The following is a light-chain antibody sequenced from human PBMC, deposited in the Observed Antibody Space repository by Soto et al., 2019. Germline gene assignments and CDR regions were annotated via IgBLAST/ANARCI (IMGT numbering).Light chain of an antibody. CDR1: QSISSY. J-gene: IGKJ1*01. CDR2: AAS. CDR3: QQSFSSSWT. Sequence: DIQMTQSPASLSASIGDRVIITCRASQSISSYLNWYQHKPGRAPKFLIYAASSLQSGVPSRFSGSGSGTDFTLTISSLQREDFATYFCQQSFSSSWTFGQGTK. V-gene: IGKV1-39*01.